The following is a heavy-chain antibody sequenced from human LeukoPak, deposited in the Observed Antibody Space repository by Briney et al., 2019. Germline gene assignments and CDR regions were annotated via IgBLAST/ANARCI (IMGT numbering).Heavy chain of an antibody. J-gene: IGHJ4*02. CDR1: YYSINNGYY. Sequence: SETLSLTCTVSYYSINNGYYWGWIRQAPGKGLVWIGSIYHSGGTYYNPSLKSRVTISVDTSKYDFSLKLSSVTAADTAVYYCASIDRLVAPINYFEYWGKGTLVTVSS. CDR2: IYHSGGT. CDR3: ASIDRLVAPINYFEY. D-gene: IGHD5-24*01. V-gene: IGHV4-38-2*02.